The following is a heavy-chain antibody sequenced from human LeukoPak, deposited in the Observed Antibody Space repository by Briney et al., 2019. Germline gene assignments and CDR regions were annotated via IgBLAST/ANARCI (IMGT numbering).Heavy chain of an antibody. CDR3: TSLGPEAEPAGYCSSTACDIDY. Sequence: LSPARALYAGSVSSSCSSSVRHPPGKGLGWIGEVNHRGTTTSNPSLKSRVTISAATPTTQFSRKPSAVTPADTAVYYCTSLGPEAEPAGYCSSTACDIDYWGEGTLVTVSS. D-gene: IGHD2-2*02. V-gene: IGHV4-34*01. CDR1: AGSVSSSC. J-gene: IGHJ4*02. CDR2: VNHRGTT.